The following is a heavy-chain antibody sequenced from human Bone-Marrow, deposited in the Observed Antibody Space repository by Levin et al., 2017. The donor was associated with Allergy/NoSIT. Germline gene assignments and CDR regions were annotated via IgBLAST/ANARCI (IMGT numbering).Heavy chain of an antibody. J-gene: IGHJ4*02. CDR3: VRDTGDGYNYWGLIDY. Sequence: HTGGSLRLSCAASGFTFSSYAMHWVRQAPGKGLEWVAVMSHDGSNKYYRDSVKGRCTISRDSSKNTLYLQMNSLRVDDTAVYYCVRDTGDGYNYWGLIDYWGQGTLVTVSS. D-gene: IGHD5-24*01. CDR2: MSHDGSNK. CDR1: GFTFSSYA. V-gene: IGHV3-30-3*01.